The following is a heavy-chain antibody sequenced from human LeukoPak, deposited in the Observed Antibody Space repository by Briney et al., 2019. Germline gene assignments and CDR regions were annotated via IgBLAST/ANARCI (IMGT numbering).Heavy chain of an antibody. D-gene: IGHD1-26*01. CDR1: GFTFSTYA. V-gene: IGHV3-23*01. CDR3: ASRGVGDTGYFDY. CDR2: ISGSAVSI. J-gene: IGHJ4*02. Sequence: PGGSLRLSCAASGFTFSTYAMTWVRQAPGKGLEWVSAISGSAVSIYYVDSVKGRFTISRDNSKNTLYLQMSSLRAEDTAVYYCASRGVGDTGYFDYWGQGTLVTVSS.